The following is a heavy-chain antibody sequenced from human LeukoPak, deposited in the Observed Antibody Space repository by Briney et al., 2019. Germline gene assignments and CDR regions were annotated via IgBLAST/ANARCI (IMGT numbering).Heavy chain of an antibody. V-gene: IGHV3-23*01. CDR2: ITGDDST. D-gene: IGHD3-3*01. CDR1: GFTFGTFA. Sequence: PGGSLRLSCAASGFTFGTFAFSWVRQAPGKGLEWVSSITGDDSTYYADSVKGRFTISRDTSSNTLYLQMNSLRAEDTALYYCAKGRYDFRDYWGQGTLVTVSS. J-gene: IGHJ4*02. CDR3: AKGRYDFRDY.